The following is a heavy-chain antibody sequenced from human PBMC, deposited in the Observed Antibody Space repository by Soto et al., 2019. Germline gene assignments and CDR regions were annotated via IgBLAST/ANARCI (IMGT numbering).Heavy chain of an antibody. CDR3: ARDPDIAVARTSLFDY. V-gene: IGHV3-30-3*01. CDR1: GFTFSSYA. Sequence: QVQLVESGGGVVQPGRSLRLSCAASGFTFSSYAMHWVRQAPGKGLEWVAVISYDGSNKYYADSVKGRFTISRDNSKNTLYLQMNSLRAEDTAVYYCARDPDIAVARTSLFDYWGQGTLVTVSS. D-gene: IGHD6-19*01. CDR2: ISYDGSNK. J-gene: IGHJ4*02.